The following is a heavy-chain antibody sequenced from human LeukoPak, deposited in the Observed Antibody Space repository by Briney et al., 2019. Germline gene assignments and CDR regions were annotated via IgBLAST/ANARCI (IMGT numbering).Heavy chain of an antibody. J-gene: IGHJ4*02. CDR2: ISYDGSNK. CDR1: GFTFSTYG. V-gene: IGHV3-30*18. D-gene: IGHD5-24*01. CDR3: AKDSVGWLQPIDY. Sequence: PGGSLRLSCAASGFTFSTYGMHWVRQAPGKGLEWVAVISYDGSNKYYADSVKGRFTISRDNSKNTLYLQMNSLRAEDTAVCYCAKDSVGWLQPIDYWGQGTLVTVSS.